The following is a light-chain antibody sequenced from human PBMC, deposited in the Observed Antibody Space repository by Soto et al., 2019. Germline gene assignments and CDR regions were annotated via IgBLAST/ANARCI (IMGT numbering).Light chain of an antibody. Sequence: DIHMTQSPSTLPASVGDRVTITCRASQSISNWLAWYQQKPGKAPNLLIYDASSLQSGVPSRFSGSGFGTEFTLTISSPQPGDFATYYCQQYSSRSTFGQGTKV. J-gene: IGKJ1*01. V-gene: IGKV1-5*01. CDR3: QQYSSRST. CDR1: QSISNW. CDR2: DAS.